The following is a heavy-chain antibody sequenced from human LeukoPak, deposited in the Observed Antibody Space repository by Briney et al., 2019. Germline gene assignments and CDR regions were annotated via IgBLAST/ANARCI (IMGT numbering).Heavy chain of an antibody. D-gene: IGHD5-12*01. J-gene: IGHJ4*02. CDR2: ISRSGGST. Sequence: GGSLRLSCAASGFTFSSYAMSWVRQAPGKGLEWVSGISRSGGSTYYADSVKGRFTISRDNSKNTLYPQMNSLRAEDTAVYYCARDRKGYSGYATSYYFDYWGQGTLVTVSS. CDR3: ARDRKGYSGYATSYYFDY. V-gene: IGHV3-23*01. CDR1: GFTFSSYA.